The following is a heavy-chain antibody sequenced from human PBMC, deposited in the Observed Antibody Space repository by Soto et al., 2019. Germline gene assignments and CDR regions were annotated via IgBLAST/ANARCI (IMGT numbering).Heavy chain of an antibody. Sequence: PGGSLRLSCAVSGFSVSSKYMSWVRQAAGKGLEWVAVIYAGSITFYADSVKGRFTISRDDSKNSLYLQMSSLRVEDTAVYYCARIQYDNSGTIFDYWGQGTQVTVSS. J-gene: IGHJ4*02. CDR2: IYAGSIT. V-gene: IGHV3-53*01. CDR3: ARIQYDNSGTIFDY. CDR1: GFSVSSKY. D-gene: IGHD3-22*01.